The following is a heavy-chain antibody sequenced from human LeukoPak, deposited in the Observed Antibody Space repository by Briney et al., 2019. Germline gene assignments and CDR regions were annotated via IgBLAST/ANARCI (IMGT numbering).Heavy chain of an antibody. CDR1: GYTFTSYG. CDR3: ARKLWGPQDAFDI. J-gene: IGHJ3*02. CDR2: IIPIFGTA. V-gene: IGHV1-69*06. D-gene: IGHD5-18*01. Sequence: SVKVSCKASGYTFTSYGISWVRQAPGQGLEWMGGIIPIFGTAKYAQKFQGRVTNTADKSTSTAYMELSSLRCEDTAVYYCARKLWGPQDAFDIWGQGTMVTVSS.